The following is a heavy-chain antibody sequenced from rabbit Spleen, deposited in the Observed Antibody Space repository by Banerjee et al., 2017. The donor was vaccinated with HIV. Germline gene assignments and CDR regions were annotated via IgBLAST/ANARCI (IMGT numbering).Heavy chain of an antibody. Sequence: QSLEESGGDLVKPGASLTLTCTASGFSFNSVYDMCWVRQAPGKGLEWIACSYAGSSGSPYSAIWAKGRFPISKTSSTPVTLQMTSLTAADTATYFCVRDQAGYDGYGPYYFNLWARAPSSPS. V-gene: IGHV1S40*01. CDR1: GFSFNSVYD. CDR2: SYAGSSGSP. D-gene: IGHD6-1*01. J-gene: IGHJ4*02. CDR3: VRDQAGYDGYGPYYFNL.